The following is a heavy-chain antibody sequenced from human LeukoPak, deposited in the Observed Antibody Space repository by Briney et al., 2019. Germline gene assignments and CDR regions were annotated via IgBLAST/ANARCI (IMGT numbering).Heavy chain of an antibody. D-gene: IGHD1-26*01. V-gene: IGHV4-59*08. CDR2: IYYSGST. CDR3: ARQRWGLLTPDAFDI. CDR1: GGSISSYY. Sequence: PSETLSLTCTVSGGSISSYYWSWIRQPPGKGLEWIGYIYYSGSTNYNPSLKSRVTISVDTSKNQFSLKLSSVAAADTAVYYCARQRWGLLTPDAFDIWGQGTMVTVSS. J-gene: IGHJ3*02.